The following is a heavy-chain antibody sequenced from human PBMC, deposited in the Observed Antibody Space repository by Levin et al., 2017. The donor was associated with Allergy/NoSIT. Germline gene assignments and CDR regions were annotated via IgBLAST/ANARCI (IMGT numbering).Heavy chain of an antibody. CDR2: INHSGST. V-gene: IGHV4-34*01. Sequence: ESLKISCAVYGGSFSGYYWSWIRQPPGKGLEWIGEINHSGSTNYNPSLKSRVTISVDTSKNQFSLKLSSVTAADTAVYYCARPLRDYWGQGTLVTVSS. CDR3: ARPLRDY. J-gene: IGHJ4*02. D-gene: IGHD5-12*01. CDR1: GGSFSGYY.